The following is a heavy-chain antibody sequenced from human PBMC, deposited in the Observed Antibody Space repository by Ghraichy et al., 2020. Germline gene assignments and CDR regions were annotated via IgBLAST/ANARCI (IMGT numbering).Heavy chain of an antibody. J-gene: IGHJ3*02. CDR2: FDPEDGET. CDR1: GYTLTDLS. CDR3: ATAGVGSFRNPDAFDI. V-gene: IGHV1-24*01. D-gene: IGHD1-26*01. Sequence: ASVKVSCKVSGYTLTDLSMHWVRQAPGKGLEWMGSFDPEDGETIYAQKFQGRVTMTEDTSTDTAYMDLSSLTSEDTAVYYCATAGVGSFRNPDAFDIWGQGTLVTVST.